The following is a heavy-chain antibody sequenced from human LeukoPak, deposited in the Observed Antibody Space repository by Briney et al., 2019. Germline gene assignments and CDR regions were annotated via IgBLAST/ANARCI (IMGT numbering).Heavy chain of an antibody. CDR1: GYTFTGYY. V-gene: IGHV1-2*02. CDR2: INPNSGDT. D-gene: IGHD2-2*01. J-gene: IGHJ5*02. CDR3: ARVQYQLLFEGNWFDP. Sequence: ASVKVSCKASGYTFTGYYIHWVRQAPGQGLEWMGLINPNSGDTHYAQKFQGRVTITRDTSITTAYMDLNSLISDDTAVYYCARVQYQLLFEGNWFDPWGQGTLVTVSS.